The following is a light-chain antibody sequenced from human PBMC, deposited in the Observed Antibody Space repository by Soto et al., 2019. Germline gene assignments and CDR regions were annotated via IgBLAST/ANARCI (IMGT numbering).Light chain of an antibody. CDR2: GNS. J-gene: IGLJ1*01. CDR3: QSYDTTRGRDV. Sequence: QSVLTQPPSVSGAPGQRVTISCTGSSSNIGAAHGVHWYQQLPGAAPKLLIYGNSNRPSGVPDRFSGSKSGTSASLAITGLQAEDEADYYCQSYDTTRGRDVFGAGNKVTVL. V-gene: IGLV1-40*01. CDR1: SSNIGAAHG.